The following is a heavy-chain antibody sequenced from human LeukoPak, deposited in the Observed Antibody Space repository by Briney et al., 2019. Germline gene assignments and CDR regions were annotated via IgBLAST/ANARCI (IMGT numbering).Heavy chain of an antibody. CDR3: ARISDHNWYFDL. CDR1: GYPFTTYD. D-gene: IGHD1-14*01. J-gene: IGHJ2*01. CDR2: MNPSSGYT. Sequence: ASVKVSCKASGYPFTTYDINWVRKATGQGLEWMGWMNPSSGYTGYSQKFQGRVTMTRNTFITTAYMELGSLRSEDTAVYYCARISDHNWYFDLWGRGTLVTVSS. V-gene: IGHV1-8*01.